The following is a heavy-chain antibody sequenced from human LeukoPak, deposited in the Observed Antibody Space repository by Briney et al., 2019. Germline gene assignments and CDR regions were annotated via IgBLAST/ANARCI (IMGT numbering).Heavy chain of an antibody. CDR1: GYTFTGYY. J-gene: IGHJ5*02. V-gene: IGHV1-2*02. Sequence: ASVKVSCKASGYTFTGYYMHWVRQAPGQGLEWMGWINPNSGGTNYAQKFQGRVTMTRDTSISTAYMELSRLRSDDTAVYYCAKDPVAVVITFCEFDPWGQGTLVTVSS. CDR2: INPNSGGT. CDR3: AKDPVAVVITFCEFDP. D-gene: IGHD3-22*01.